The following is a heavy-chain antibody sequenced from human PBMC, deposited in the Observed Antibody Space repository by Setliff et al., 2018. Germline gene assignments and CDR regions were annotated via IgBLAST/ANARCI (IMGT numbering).Heavy chain of an antibody. J-gene: IGHJ4*02. Sequence: ETLSLTCNVSGGSINSRSYYWGWIRQPPGKGLEWIAMISYGGNTYYNPSLKRRVTISVDTSNDQFSLNLNSVTAADTAVYFCARRADYSRSWSYYFDCWGQGTLVTVSS. CDR1: GGSINSRSYY. CDR2: ISYGGNT. V-gene: IGHV4-39*01. D-gene: IGHD6-13*01. CDR3: ARRADYSRSWSYYFDC.